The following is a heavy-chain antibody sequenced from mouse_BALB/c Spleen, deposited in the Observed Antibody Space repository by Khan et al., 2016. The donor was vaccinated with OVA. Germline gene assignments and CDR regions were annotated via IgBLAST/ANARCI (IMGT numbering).Heavy chain of an antibody. V-gene: IGHV1-77*01. Sequence: VQLQESGPELVKPGASVKMSCKASGYTFTDYVINWVKQRTGQGLEWIGEIYPGSGTTYYNEKFKGKATLTADKSSNTAYMQLSSLTSEDSAVYFCAKDYASLFVYWGQGTLVTVSA. CDR1: GYTFTDYV. CDR3: AKDYASLFVY. J-gene: IGHJ3*01. D-gene: IGHD2-4*01. CDR2: IYPGSGTT.